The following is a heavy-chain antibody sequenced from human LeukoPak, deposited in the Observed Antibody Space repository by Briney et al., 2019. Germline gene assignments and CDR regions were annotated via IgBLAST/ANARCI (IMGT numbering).Heavy chain of an antibody. CDR3: ARSGSPTPYYFDY. CDR2: INHSGST. CDR1: GGSFSGHY. D-gene: IGHD3-10*01. J-gene: IGHJ4*02. Sequence: SETLSLTCAVYGGSFSGHYWSWIRQPPGKGLEWIGEINHSGSTNYNPSLKSRVTISVDTSKNQFSLKLSSVTAADTAVYYCARSGSPTPYYFDYWGQGTLVTVSS. V-gene: IGHV4-34*01.